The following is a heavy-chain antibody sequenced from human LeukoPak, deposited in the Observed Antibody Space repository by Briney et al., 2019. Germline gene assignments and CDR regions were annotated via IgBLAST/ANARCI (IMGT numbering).Heavy chain of an antibody. J-gene: IGHJ3*02. CDR1: GFIFNSYS. CDR2: ISSSSSYK. Sequence: PGGSLRLSCAASGFIFNSYSMNWVRQAPGKGLEWVSAISSSSSYKFNADSVKGRFTISRDNARNLLYLQMNSLRAEDTAVYYCVRDNRDAFVIWGQGTMVTVSS. CDR3: VRDNRDAFVI. V-gene: IGHV3-21*01.